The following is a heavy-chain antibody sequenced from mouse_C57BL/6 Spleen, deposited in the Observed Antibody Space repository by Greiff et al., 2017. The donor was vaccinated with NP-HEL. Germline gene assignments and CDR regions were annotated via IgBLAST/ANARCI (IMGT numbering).Heavy chain of an antibody. Sequence: EVKLMESGPELVKPGASVKISCKASGYSFTDYNMNWVKQSNGKSLEWIGVINPNYGTTSYNQKFKGKATLTVDQSSSTAYMQLNSLTSEDSAVYYCARSWFGPYYFDYWGQGTTLTVSS. D-gene: IGHD2-2*01. V-gene: IGHV1-39*01. CDR3: ARSWFGPYYFDY. J-gene: IGHJ2*01. CDR2: INPNYGTT. CDR1: GYSFTDYN.